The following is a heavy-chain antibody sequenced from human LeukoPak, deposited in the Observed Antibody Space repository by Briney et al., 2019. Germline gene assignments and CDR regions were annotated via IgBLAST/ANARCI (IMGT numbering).Heavy chain of an antibody. CDR2: FNSNSGGT. V-gene: IGHV1-2*02. CDR3: ASGGERYSSGWYGDY. CDR1: GYTFTGYY. Sequence: ASVKVSCKASGYTFTGYYMHWVRQAPGQGLEWMGWFNSNSGGTKYAQKFQGRVTMTRDTSISTAYMELSRLTSDDTAVYYCASGGERYSSGWYGDYWGQGTLVTVSS. D-gene: IGHD6-19*01. J-gene: IGHJ4*02.